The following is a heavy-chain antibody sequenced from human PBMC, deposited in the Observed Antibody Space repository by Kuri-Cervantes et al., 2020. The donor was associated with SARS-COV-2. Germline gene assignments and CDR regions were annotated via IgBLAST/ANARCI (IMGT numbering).Heavy chain of an antibody. D-gene: IGHD5-18*01. CDR2: IYSGGST. CDR3: ARIYSRGYSYGNVDY. V-gene: IGHV3-66*01. CDR1: GFTVSSNY. J-gene: IGHJ4*02. Sequence: GGSLRLSCAASGFTVSSNYMSWVRLAPGKGLEWVSVIYSGGSTYYADSVKGRFTISRDNSKNTLYLQMNSLRAEDTAVYYCARIYSRGYSYGNVDYWGQGTLVTVSS.